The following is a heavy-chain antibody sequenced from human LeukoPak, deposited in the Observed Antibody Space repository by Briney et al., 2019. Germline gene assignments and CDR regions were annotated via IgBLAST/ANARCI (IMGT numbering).Heavy chain of an antibody. D-gene: IGHD6-13*01. CDR3: ARDRDTISAATGAVGFDP. Sequence: SETLSLTCTVSGGSITSHYWSWIRQPPGKGLEWIGYMYYSGNSNYNPSLNSRATTSADTSKNQFSLKLRSVTAADTAVYYCARDRDTISAATGAVGFDPWGQGTLVIVSS. V-gene: IGHV4-59*11. CDR1: GGSITSHY. CDR2: MYYSGNS. J-gene: IGHJ5*02.